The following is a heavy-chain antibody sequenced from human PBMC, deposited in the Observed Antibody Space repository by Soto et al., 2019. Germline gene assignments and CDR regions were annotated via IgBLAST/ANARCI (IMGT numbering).Heavy chain of an antibody. CDR2: INPSGIST. CDR1: GYSFTNYY. J-gene: IGHJ4*02. CDR3: ARSDNDVVAASSPVYFDY. D-gene: IGHD2-15*01. Sequence: QVQLVQSGAEVKKPGASVKVSCKTSGYSFTNYYLHWVRQAPGPGLEWMGLINPSGISTSYAQKCQGRVTMTRDTSTSTAYMDLSSLRSEDTAVYYCARSDNDVVAASSPVYFDYWGQGTLVTVSS. V-gene: IGHV1-46*01.